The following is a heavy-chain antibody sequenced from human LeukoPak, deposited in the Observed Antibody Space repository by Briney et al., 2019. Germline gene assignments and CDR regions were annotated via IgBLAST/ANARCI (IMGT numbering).Heavy chain of an antibody. J-gene: IGHJ5*02. V-gene: IGHV1-69*13. Sequence: SVKVSCKASGGTFSSCAISWVRQAPGQGLEWMGGIIPIFGTANYAQKFQGRVTITADESTSTAYMELSSLRSEDTAVYYCARGFIVGATGGFDPWGQGTLVTVSS. CDR1: GGTFSSCA. CDR3: ARGFIVGATGGFDP. CDR2: IIPIFGTA. D-gene: IGHD1-26*01.